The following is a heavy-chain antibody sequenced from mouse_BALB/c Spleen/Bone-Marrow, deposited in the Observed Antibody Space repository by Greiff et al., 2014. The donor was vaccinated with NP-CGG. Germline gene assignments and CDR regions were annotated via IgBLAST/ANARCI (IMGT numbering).Heavy chain of an antibody. CDR2: ISNLAYSI. J-gene: IGHJ4*01. CDR1: GFTFSDYG. V-gene: IGHV5-15*02. Sequence: EVMLVESGGGLVQPGGSRKLSCAASGFTFSDYGMAWVRQAPGKGPEWVAFISNLAYSIYYADTVTGRFTISRENAKNTLYLEMRSLRSEDTAMYYCAREGGAMDYWGQGTSVTVSS. CDR3: AREGGAMDY.